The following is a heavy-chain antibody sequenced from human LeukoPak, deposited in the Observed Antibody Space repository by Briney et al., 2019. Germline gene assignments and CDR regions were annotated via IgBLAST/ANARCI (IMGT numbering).Heavy chain of an antibody. D-gene: IGHD4-23*01. CDR3: ATRISATVVTPDAFDI. J-gene: IGHJ3*02. CDR1: GFTVSSNY. CDR2: IYSGGST. V-gene: IGHV3-53*01. Sequence: GGSLRLSCAASGFTVSSNYMSWVRQAPGKGLEWVSVIYSGGSTYYADSVKGRFTISRDNSKNTLYLQMNSLRAEDTAVYYCATRISATVVTPDAFDIWGQGTMVTVSS.